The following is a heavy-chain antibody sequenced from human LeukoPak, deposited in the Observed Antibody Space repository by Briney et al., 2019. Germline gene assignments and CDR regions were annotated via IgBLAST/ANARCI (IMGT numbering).Heavy chain of an antibody. V-gene: IGHV5-51*01. CDR2: FYPLDSDT. J-gene: IGHJ3*01. CDR3: AIQYYDSSGYFQNDAFDV. D-gene: IGHD3-22*01. CDR1: GYSFINYW. Sequence: GESLKISCKGSGYSFINYWIGWVRQMPGKALEWMGIFYPLDSDTRYSPSFQGQVTLSADKSTSPAYLQWSSLKASDTAVYYCAIQYYDSSGYFQNDAFDVWGQGTMVTVSS.